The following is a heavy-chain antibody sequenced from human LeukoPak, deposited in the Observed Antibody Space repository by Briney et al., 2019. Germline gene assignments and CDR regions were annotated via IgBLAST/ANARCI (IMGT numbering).Heavy chain of an antibody. CDR1: GLTVRSNY. D-gene: IGHD6-13*01. V-gene: IGHV3-53*01. Sequence: GGSLRLSCAASGLTVRSNYMSWVRQAPGKGLEWVAVIYSGGSTYYADSVKGRFTISRDNSKNTLYLQMNSLRAEDTAVYYCARELSAAAAGTVGYYYYYMDVWGKGTTVTISS. CDR2: IYSGGST. J-gene: IGHJ6*03. CDR3: ARELSAAAAGTVGYYYYYMDV.